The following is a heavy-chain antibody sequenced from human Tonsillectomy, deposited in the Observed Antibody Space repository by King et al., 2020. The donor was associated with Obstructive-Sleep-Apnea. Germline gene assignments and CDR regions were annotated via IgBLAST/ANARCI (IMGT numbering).Heavy chain of an antibody. CDR2: ISSSGTTT. Sequence: DVQLVESGGGLVQPGGSLRLSCAASGFAFRSYSLNWVRQAPGRGREWISNISSSGTTTYYGDSVKGRFSISRDNAENSLFLQMNALRVEDTAVYYCARVWGTDSSGYNAFWGQGTLVSVSS. J-gene: IGHJ4*02. V-gene: IGHV3-48*01. CDR1: GFAFRSYS. D-gene: IGHD3-22*01. CDR3: ARVWGTDSSGYNAF.